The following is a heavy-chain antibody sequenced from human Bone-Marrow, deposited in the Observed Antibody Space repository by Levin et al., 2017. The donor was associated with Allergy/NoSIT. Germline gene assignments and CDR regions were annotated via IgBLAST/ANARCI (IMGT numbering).Heavy chain of an antibody. CDR1: GYTFTGYY. Sequence: ASVKVSCKASGYTFTGYYMHWVRQAPGQGLEWMGRINPNSGGTNYAQKFQGRVTMTRDTSISTAYMELSRLRSDDTAVYYCARDRSSGYDQYYYYYYGMDVWGQGTTVTVSS. CDR3: ARDRSSGYDQYYYYYYGMDV. V-gene: IGHV1-2*06. D-gene: IGHD5-12*01. J-gene: IGHJ6*02. CDR2: INPNSGGT.